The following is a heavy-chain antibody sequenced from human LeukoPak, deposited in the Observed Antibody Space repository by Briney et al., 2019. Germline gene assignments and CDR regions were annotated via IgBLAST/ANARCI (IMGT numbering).Heavy chain of an antibody. V-gene: IGHV1-2*02. J-gene: IGHJ4*02. D-gene: IGHD2-15*01. CDR2: INPNSGGT. Sequence: ASVKVPCKASGYTFTGYYMHWVRQAPGQGLEWMGWINPNSGGTNYAQKFQGRVTMTRDTSVSTAYMELSRLRSDDTAVYYCARDFRADCSGGSCLAPNFDYWGQGTLVTVSS. CDR1: GYTFTGYY. CDR3: ARDFRADCSGGSCLAPNFDY.